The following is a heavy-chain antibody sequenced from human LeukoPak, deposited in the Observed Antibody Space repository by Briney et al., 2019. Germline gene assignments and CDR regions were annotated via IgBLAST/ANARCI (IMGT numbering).Heavy chain of an antibody. CDR3: ARIGPILGAAWVDY. D-gene: IGHD3-3*02. J-gene: IGHJ4*02. Sequence: SETLSLTCAVSGYXISSNHWWGWIRQPPGKGLEWIGYIFYAVSTYYNPSLKSRVTMSVDTSKNQFSLRLSSVTAVDTAVYYCARIGPILGAAWVDYWGQGTLVSVSS. CDR1: GYXISSNHW. CDR2: IFYAVST. V-gene: IGHV4-28*01.